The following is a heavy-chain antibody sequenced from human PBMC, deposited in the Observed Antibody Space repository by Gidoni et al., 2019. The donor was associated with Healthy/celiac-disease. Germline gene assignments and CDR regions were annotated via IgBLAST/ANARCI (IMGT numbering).Heavy chain of an antibody. CDR2: ISSGGST. J-gene: IGHJ6*02. CDR3: ATAYCGGDCYLPDYYYGMDV. V-gene: IGHV3-53*02. D-gene: IGHD2-21*02. Sequence: EVQLVETGGGLLQPGGSLRLSCAASGFTVSGNYMSWVRQAPGKGLELVSVISSGGSTYYADSVKGRFTISRDNSKNTLYLQMNSLRAEDTAVYYCATAYCGGDCYLPDYYYGMDVWGQGTTVTVSS. CDR1: GFTVSGNY.